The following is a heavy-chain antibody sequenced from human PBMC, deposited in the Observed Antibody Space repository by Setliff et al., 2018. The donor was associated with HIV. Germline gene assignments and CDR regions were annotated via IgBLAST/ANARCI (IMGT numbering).Heavy chain of an antibody. CDR3: ARGESTTWDLAEYFQH. V-gene: IGHV4-31*03. J-gene: IGHJ1*01. CDR2: VYYTGTS. Sequence: SETLSLTCSVSGVSVSSGGYYWSWIRQHPGKGLEWIGYVYYTGTSYFNPSLKSRITISVDTSKNHFSLKLGFVTAADTAVYYCARGESTTWDLAEYFQHWGHGTLVTVSS. D-gene: IGHD2-2*01. CDR1: GVSVSSGGYY.